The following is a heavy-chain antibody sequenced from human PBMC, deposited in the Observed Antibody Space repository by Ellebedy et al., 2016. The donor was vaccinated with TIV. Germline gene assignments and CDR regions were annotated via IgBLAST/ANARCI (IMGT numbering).Heavy chain of an antibody. J-gene: IGHJ4*02. Sequence: ASVKVSCKTSGFTFNSYSISWVRQAPGQGLEWMGIINPSGGSTTYAQKFQGRVTMTRDKSTRTLYMELSSLRSDDTAVYYCARGYGDYDYWGQGTLVAVSS. CDR1: GFTFNSYS. V-gene: IGHV1-46*02. CDR2: INPSGGST. CDR3: ARGYGDYDY. D-gene: IGHD4-17*01.